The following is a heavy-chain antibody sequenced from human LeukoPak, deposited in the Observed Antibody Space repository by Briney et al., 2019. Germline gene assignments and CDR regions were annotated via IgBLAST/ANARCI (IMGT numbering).Heavy chain of an antibody. CDR3: AIQNPGRLLWFGEPVSTPLLDV. D-gene: IGHD3-10*01. Sequence: PGGSLRLSCAASGFTFSNYGMHWVRQAPGKGLKWVAFIRYDGSNKDYEDSVKGRFTISRDNSRNTLYLQMNSLRAEDTAVYYCAIQNPGRLLWFGEPVSTPLLDVWGKGTTVTVSS. J-gene: IGHJ6*04. V-gene: IGHV3-30*02. CDR2: IRYDGSNK. CDR1: GFTFSNYG.